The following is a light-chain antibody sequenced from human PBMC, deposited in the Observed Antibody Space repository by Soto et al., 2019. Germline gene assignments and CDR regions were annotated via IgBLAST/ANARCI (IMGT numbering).Light chain of an antibody. V-gene: IGLV4-69*01. J-gene: IGLJ2*01. CDR1: SGHSSYA. CDR2: LNSDGSH. CDR3: QTWGTGHVV. Sequence: QSVLTQSPSASASLGASVKLTCTLSSGHSSYAIAWHQQQPEKGPRYLMKLNSDGSHSKGDGIPDRFSGSSSGAERYLTSSRLQSEDEADYYCQTWGTGHVVFGGGTQLTVL.